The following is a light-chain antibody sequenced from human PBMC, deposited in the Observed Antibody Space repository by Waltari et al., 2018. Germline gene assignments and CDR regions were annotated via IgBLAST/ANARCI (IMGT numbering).Light chain of an antibody. CDR2: DAS. J-gene: IGKJ4*01. V-gene: IGKV3-11*01. CDR3: QHRVSWPLT. CDR1: QSVDTR. Sequence: EILLTQSPATLSLSPGERATPSCRASQSVDTRLGWYQQKPGQAPRLVIHDASNRAPGFPARFSGSGSGTDFTLTISSLEPEDFAVYYCQHRVSWPLTFGGGTKVEL.